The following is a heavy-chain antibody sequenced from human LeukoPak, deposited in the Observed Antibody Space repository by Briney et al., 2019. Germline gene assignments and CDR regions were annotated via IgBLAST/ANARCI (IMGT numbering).Heavy chain of an antibody. CDR3: ARGHRYYGMDV. V-gene: IGHV4-34*01. Sequence: SETLSLTCAVYGGSFSGYYWSWIRQPPGKGLEWIGEINHSGSTNYNPSLKSRVTISVDTSKNQFSLKLSSVTAADTAVYYYARGHRYYGMDVWGKGTTVTVSS. CDR2: INHSGST. J-gene: IGHJ6*04. CDR1: GGSFSGYY.